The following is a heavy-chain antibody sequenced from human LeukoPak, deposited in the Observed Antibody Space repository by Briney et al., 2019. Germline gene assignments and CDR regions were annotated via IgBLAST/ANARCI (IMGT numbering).Heavy chain of an antibody. Sequence: SETLSLTCSVSGGSISSYYWSWIRQPPGKGLEWIGYIYYSGSTNYNPSLKSRVTISLDTSKNQFSLKLSSVTAADTAVYYCAREGDNYGNWFDPWGQGTLVTVSS. J-gene: IGHJ5*02. CDR1: GGSISSYY. CDR2: IYYSGST. D-gene: IGHD5-18*01. CDR3: AREGDNYGNWFDP. V-gene: IGHV4-59*01.